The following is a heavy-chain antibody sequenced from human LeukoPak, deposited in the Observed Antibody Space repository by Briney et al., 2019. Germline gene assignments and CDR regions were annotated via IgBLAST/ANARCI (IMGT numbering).Heavy chain of an antibody. V-gene: IGHV1-2*02. CDR2: INPNSGGT. D-gene: IGHD3-10*01. CDR3: ARDTPMVRGAYYYYYYMDV. J-gene: IGHJ6*03. CDR1: GYTFTGYY. Sequence: ASVKVSCKASGYTFTGYYMHWVRQAPGQGLEWMGWINPNSGGTKYAQKFHGRVTMTTDTSISTAYMELSRLRSDDTAVYYCARDTPMVRGAYYYYYYMDVWGKGTTVTISS.